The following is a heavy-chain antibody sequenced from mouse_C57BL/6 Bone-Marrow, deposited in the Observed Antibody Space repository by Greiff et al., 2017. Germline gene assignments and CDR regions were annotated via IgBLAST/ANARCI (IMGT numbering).Heavy chain of an antibody. Sequence: QVQLQQSGAELVRPGTSVKVSCKASGYAFTNYLIAWVKQRPGQGLEWIGVINPGSGGTNYNEKFKGTATLTADKSSSTAYMQLSSLTSEDSAVYFWARWVYYYGSRYFDVWGTGTTVTVSS. CDR2: INPGSGGT. CDR3: ARWVYYYGSRYFDV. D-gene: IGHD1-1*01. V-gene: IGHV1-54*01. J-gene: IGHJ1*03. CDR1: GYAFTNYL.